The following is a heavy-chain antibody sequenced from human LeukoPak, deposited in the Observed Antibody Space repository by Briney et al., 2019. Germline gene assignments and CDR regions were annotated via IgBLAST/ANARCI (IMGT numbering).Heavy chain of an antibody. CDR3: ARGVVAARFWFDP. V-gene: IGHV4-59*01. CDR2: IYYSVST. D-gene: IGHD6-6*01. CDR1: GGSISSYY. Sequence: PSETLSLTCTVSGGSISSYYWSWIRQPPGKGLEWIGYIYYSVSTNYNPSLKSRVTISVDTSKNQFSLKLSSVTAADTAVYYCARGVVAARFWFDPWGQGTLVTVSS. J-gene: IGHJ5*02.